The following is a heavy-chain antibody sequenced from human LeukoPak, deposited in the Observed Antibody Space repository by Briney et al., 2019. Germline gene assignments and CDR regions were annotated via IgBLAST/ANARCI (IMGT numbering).Heavy chain of an antibody. CDR1: GYTFTSYD. V-gene: IGHV1-24*01. D-gene: IGHD3-10*01. CDR3: ATYTMVRGPDY. Sequence: GASVKVSCKASGYTFTSYDINWVRQAPGKGLEWMGGFDPEDGETIYAQKFQGRVTMTEDTSTDTAYMELSSLRSEDTAVYYCATYTMVRGPDYWGQGTLVTVSS. CDR2: FDPEDGET. J-gene: IGHJ4*02.